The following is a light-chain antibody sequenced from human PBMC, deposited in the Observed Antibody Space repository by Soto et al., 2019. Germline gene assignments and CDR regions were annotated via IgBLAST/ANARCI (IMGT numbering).Light chain of an antibody. J-gene: IGKJ5*01. CDR1: QTVSSNY. CDR3: QQYGSSGT. V-gene: IGKV3-20*01. Sequence: EIILTQSPDNPSLSPGERATLSCRASQTVSSNYLAWCQQRPGQAPRLLIYGASTRATGIPARFSGSGSGTEFTLTISSLQSEDFAVYYCQQYGSSGTFGQGTRLEIK. CDR2: GAS.